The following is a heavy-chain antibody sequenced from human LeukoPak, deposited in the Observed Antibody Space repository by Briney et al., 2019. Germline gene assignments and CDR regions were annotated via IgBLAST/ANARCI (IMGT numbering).Heavy chain of an antibody. V-gene: IGHV4-59*01. Sequence: PSETLSLTCTVSGGSLRSYYWSWIRQPPGKGLEWIGYIFYSGSTNYNPSLKSRVTMSVDTSRNQFSLRLSSVTAADTAVYYCARVFSGYDYLDYWGQGTLVTVSS. J-gene: IGHJ4*02. CDR1: GGSLRSYY. D-gene: IGHD5-12*01. CDR3: ARVFSGYDYLDY. CDR2: IFYSGST.